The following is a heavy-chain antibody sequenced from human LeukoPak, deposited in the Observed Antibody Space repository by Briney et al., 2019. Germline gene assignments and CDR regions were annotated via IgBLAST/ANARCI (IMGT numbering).Heavy chain of an antibody. V-gene: IGHV1-8*01. J-gene: IGHJ3*02. CDR1: GYTFTSYD. CDR3: ARAPYYDFWSGRCDAFDI. CDR2: MNPYSGNT. D-gene: IGHD3-3*01. Sequence: ASVKVSCKASGYTFTSYDINWVRQATGQGLEWMGWMNPYSGNTDYAQKFQGRVTMTRKTSISTAYMELSSLRSEDTAVYYCARAPYYDFWSGRCDAFDIWGQGTMVTVSS.